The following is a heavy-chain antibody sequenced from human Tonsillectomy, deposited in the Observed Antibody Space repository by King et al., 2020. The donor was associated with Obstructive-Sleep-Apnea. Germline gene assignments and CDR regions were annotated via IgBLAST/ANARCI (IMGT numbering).Heavy chain of an antibody. CDR2: VCYSGST. CDR1: GDSISTYY. CDR3: ARGAYVDTAMVTYYYGMDV. Sequence: VQLQESGPGLVKPSETLSLTCTVSGDSISTYYWSWIRQPPGKGLEWIGYVCYSGSTNYNPSLKTRVTISVDTSKNQFSLRLSSVTAADTAVYYCARGAYVDTAMVTYYYGMDVWGQGTTVTVSS. V-gene: IGHV4-59*01. D-gene: IGHD5-18*01. J-gene: IGHJ6*02.